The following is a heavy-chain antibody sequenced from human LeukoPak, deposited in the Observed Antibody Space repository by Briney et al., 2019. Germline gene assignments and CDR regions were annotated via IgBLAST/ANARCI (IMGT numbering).Heavy chain of an antibody. CDR1: GGSFNDYD. J-gene: IGHJ4*02. CDR2: INESGAT. Sequence: SETLSLTCSVYGGSFNDYDWSWVRQAPGRGLQWIGEINESGATNCDPSLKSRVTMSIDTSKSQFSLSLRSVTAADTAVYYCARRKGWLQSRGYFDYWGQGTLVTVSS. CDR3: ARRKGWLQSRGYFDY. V-gene: IGHV4-34*01. D-gene: IGHD5-24*01.